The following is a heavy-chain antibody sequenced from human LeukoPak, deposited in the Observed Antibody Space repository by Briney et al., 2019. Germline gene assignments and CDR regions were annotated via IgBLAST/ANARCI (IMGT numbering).Heavy chain of an antibody. Sequence: GGSVRLSCAASGFTFSTYWMHWVREVPGRGLVWVSRIDSDGTTTTYADSVKGRFTISRDNAKNTLYLQMNSLRAEDTAVYYCAKGSPKGYNVDYWGQGTLVTVSS. J-gene: IGHJ4*02. D-gene: IGHD1-14*01. CDR3: AKGSPKGYNVDY. CDR2: IDSDGTTT. CDR1: GFTFSTYW. V-gene: IGHV3-74*01.